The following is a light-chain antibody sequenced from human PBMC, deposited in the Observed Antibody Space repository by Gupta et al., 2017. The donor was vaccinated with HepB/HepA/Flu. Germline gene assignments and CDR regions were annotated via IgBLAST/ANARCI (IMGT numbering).Light chain of an antibody. Sequence: EIVMTQSPATLSVSPGERATLSCRASQSVSSNLAWYQRRPGQAPRLLIYDASNRATGIPARFSGSGSGTDFTLTISSLQSEDFAVYYCQQYSHLWTFGQGTXVEIK. V-gene: IGKV3-15*01. CDR3: QQYSHLWT. J-gene: IGKJ1*01. CDR2: DAS. CDR1: QSVSSN.